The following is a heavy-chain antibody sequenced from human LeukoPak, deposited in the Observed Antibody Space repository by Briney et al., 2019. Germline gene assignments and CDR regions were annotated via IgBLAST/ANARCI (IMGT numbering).Heavy chain of an antibody. Sequence: SQTLSLTCAISGDSVSSNSAGGNSSRQSPTKGLELRGRTTYRATCSNDYAVSVKSRITINPDTSKNQFSLQLNSVTPEDTAVYYCARERYSSGWYEPRLRVYSCDYWGQGTLVTVSS. V-gene: IGHV6-1*01. D-gene: IGHD6-19*01. J-gene: IGHJ4*02. CDR3: ARERYSSGWYEPRLRVYSCDY. CDR1: GDSVSSNSAG. CDR2: TTYRATCSN.